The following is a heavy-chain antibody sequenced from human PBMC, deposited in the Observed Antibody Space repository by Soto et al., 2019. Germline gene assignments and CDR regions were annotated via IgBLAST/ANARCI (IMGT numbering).Heavy chain of an antibody. CDR3: ARELAAYSSGWFGY. J-gene: IGHJ4*02. Sequence: QVQLVESGGGVVQPGGSLRLSCAASGFTFRTYAMHWVRQTPGKGLEWVAVISYDGSNQYYADSVKGRFTISRDNSKNTLYLQMNSLRAEDTAVYYSARELAAYSSGWFGYWGQGTLVTVSS. D-gene: IGHD6-19*01. CDR1: GFTFRTYA. V-gene: IGHV3-30-3*01. CDR2: ISYDGSNQ.